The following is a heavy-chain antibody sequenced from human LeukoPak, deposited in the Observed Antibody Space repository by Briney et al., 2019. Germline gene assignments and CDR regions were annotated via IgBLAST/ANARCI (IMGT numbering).Heavy chain of an antibody. Sequence: GGTLRLSCAASGFTFSSYGMSWVRQAPGKGLEWVSAISGNGGSTYYADSVKGRFTISRDNSKNTLYLQMNSLRAEDTAVCYCAKGYYYDSSGYYWNRGPADYWGQGTLVTVSS. D-gene: IGHD3-22*01. CDR1: GFTFSSYG. V-gene: IGHV3-23*01. CDR2: ISGNGGST. CDR3: AKGYYYDSSGYYWNRGPADY. J-gene: IGHJ4*02.